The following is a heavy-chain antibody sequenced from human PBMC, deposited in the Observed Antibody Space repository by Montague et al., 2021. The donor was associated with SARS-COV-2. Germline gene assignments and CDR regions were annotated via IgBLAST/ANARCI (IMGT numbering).Heavy chain of an antibody. CDR1: GFTVSSNY. D-gene: IGHD3-10*01. J-gene: IGHJ4*02. Sequence: SLRLSWAASGFTVSSNYMSWVRQAPGKGLEWVSVIYSGGSTYYADSVKGRFTISRHNSKNTLYLQMNSLRAEDTAVYYCAGSNWSSGSYYQLDYWGQGTLVTVSS. V-gene: IGHV3-53*04. CDR3: AGSNWSSGSYYQLDY. CDR2: IYSGGST.